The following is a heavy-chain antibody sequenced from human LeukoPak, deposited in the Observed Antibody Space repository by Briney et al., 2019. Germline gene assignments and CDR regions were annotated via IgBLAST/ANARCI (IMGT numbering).Heavy chain of an antibody. J-gene: IGHJ4*02. V-gene: IGHV3-74*01. D-gene: IGHD6-19*01. CDR2: INRDGRAT. Sequence: PGGSLRLSCAASGFAFRNYWMHWVRQGPGKGLLWVSRINRDGRATSYADSVKGRFTISRDNSKNTLYLQMNSLRAEDTAVYYCARDSIAVAASGGLDYWGQGTLVTVSS. CDR3: ARDSIAVAASGGLDY. CDR1: GFAFRNYW.